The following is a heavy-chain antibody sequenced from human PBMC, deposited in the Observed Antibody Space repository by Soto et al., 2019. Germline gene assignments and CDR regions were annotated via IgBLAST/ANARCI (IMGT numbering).Heavy chain of an antibody. V-gene: IGHV3-23*01. J-gene: IGHJ4*02. CDR2: ISGSGGST. CDR1: GFTFSSYA. Sequence: EVQLLESGGGLVQPGGSLRLSCAASGFTFSSYAMNWVRQAPGKGLEWVSAISGSGGSTSYADSVKGRFTISRDNSKNTLYLQMNSLRAEVTAVYYCAERLPGVAGGYFGYWGQGTLVTVSS. D-gene: IGHD6-19*01. CDR3: AERLPGVAGGYFGY.